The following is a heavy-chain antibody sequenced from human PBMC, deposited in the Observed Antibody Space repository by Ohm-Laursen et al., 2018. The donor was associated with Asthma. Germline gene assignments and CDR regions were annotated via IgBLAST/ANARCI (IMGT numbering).Heavy chain of an antibody. V-gene: IGHV4-39*01. Sequence: PSQTLSLTCTVSGGSISSSSYYWGWIRQPPGKGLEWIGSIYYSGSTYYNPSLKSRVTISVDTSKNQFSLKLSSVTAADTAVYYCARGFCSSTSCYGVAFDIWGQGTMVTVSS. D-gene: IGHD2-2*01. J-gene: IGHJ3*02. CDR3: ARGFCSSTSCYGVAFDI. CDR1: GGSISSSSYY. CDR2: IYYSGST.